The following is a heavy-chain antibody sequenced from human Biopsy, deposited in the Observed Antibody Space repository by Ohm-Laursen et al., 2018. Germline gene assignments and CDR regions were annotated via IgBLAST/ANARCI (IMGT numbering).Heavy chain of an antibody. CDR2: NIPILGTG. J-gene: IGHJ1*01. CDR1: GGTFSNYG. D-gene: IGHD3-9*01. V-gene: IGHV1-69*06. Sequence: ASVKVSCKAPGGTFSNYGVNWVRQAPGQGLEWLGGNIPILGTGNYAQKFQDRVTVAADTSTGTATMELRSLRSDDTAVYYRATKLTGYFHHWGQGTLVIVSS. CDR3: ATKLTGYFHH.